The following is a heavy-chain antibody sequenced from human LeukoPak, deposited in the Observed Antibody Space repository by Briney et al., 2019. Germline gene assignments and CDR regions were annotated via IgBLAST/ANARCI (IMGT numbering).Heavy chain of an antibody. CDR3: ARDSGNWFDP. J-gene: IGHJ5*02. CDR1: GYTLTSYG. CDR2: IIPIFGTA. D-gene: IGHD3-10*01. Sequence: AASVKVSCKASGYTLTSYGISRVRQAPGQGLEWMGGIIPIFGTANYAQKFQGRVTITADESTSTAYMELSSLRSEDTAVYYCARDSGNWFDPWGQGTLVTVSS. V-gene: IGHV1-69*13.